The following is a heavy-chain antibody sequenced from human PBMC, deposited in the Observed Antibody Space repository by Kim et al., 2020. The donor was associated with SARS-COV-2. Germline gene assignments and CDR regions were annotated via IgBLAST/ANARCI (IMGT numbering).Heavy chain of an antibody. CDR3: AREAGTSLDY. V-gene: IGHV3-53*01. J-gene: IGHJ4*02. D-gene: IGHD1-7*01. CDR2: ST. Sequence: STYYADSVKGRFTISRDNSKNTLYLQMNSLRAEDTAVYYCAREAGTSLDYWGQGTLVTVSS.